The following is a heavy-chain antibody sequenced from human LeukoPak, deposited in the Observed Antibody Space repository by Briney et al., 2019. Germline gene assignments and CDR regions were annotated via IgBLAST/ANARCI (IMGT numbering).Heavy chain of an antibody. V-gene: IGHV3-30-3*01. CDR1: GFTFSSYA. Sequence: PGRSLRLSCAASGFTFSSYAMHWVRQAPGKGLEWVAVISYDGSNKYYADSVKGRFTISRDNSKNTLYLQMNSLRAEDTAVYYRARDWNTDYCDSSGYDYWGQGTLVTVSS. CDR3: ARDWNTDYCDSSGYDY. CDR2: ISYDGSNK. J-gene: IGHJ4*02. D-gene: IGHD3-22*01.